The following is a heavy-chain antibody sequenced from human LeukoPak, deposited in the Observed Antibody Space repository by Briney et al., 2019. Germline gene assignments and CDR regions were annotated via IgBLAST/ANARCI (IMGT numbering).Heavy chain of an antibody. D-gene: IGHD3/OR15-3a*01. Sequence: GASVKVSCKASGYTFTSYYMHWVRQAPGQGLEWMGIINPSGGSTIYAQKLQGRVTMTRDMSTSTVYRELSSLRSEDTSVYYCARMDPIDYWGQGTLVTVSS. J-gene: IGHJ4*02. V-gene: IGHV1-46*04. CDR1: GYTFTSYY. CDR2: INPSGGST. CDR3: ARMDPIDY.